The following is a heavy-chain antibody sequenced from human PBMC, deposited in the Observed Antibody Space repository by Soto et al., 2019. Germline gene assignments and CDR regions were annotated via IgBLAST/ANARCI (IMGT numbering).Heavy chain of an antibody. J-gene: IGHJ3*02. V-gene: IGHV1-2*02. CDR2: INPNSGGT. CDR1: GDAFTGCY. Sequence: SVKVSCKASGDAFTGCYMHWVRQVPGQGLEWMGWINPNSGGTNYAQKFQGRVTMTRDTSISTAYMELRRLRSDDTAVYYCATPRGVRDRSRAFDIWGQGTMVTVS. D-gene: IGHD3-10*01. CDR3: ATPRGVRDRSRAFDI.